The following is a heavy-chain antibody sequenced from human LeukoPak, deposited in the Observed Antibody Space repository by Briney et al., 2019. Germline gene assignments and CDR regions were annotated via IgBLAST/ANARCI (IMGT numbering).Heavy chain of an antibody. J-gene: IGHJ4*02. V-gene: IGHV3-11*01. CDR2: ISGNGGGI. D-gene: IGHD3-16*01. CDR3: VRQAGGAGGH. Sequence: GGSLRLSCATAGFNFGGHYMSWLRQAPGKGPEWLSYISGNGGGIAYADSVKGRFTISRDNARSLLHLQMNNLRVEDTAVYYCVRQAGGAGGHWGQGTLIAVSS. CDR1: GFNFGGHY.